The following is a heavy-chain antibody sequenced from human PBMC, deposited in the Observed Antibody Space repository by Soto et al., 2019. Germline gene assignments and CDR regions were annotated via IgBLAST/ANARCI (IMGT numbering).Heavy chain of an antibody. CDR1: GFTFSSYA. Sequence: LRLSCAASGFTFSSYAMHWVRHAPGKGLEWVAVISYDGSNKYYADSVKGRFTISRDNSKNTLYLQMNSLRAEDTAVYYCARDLEGGYYGSGTPGTWGQGTLVTVSS. J-gene: IGHJ5*02. V-gene: IGHV3-30-3*01. CDR2: ISYDGSNK. D-gene: IGHD3-10*01. CDR3: ARDLEGGYYGSGTPGT.